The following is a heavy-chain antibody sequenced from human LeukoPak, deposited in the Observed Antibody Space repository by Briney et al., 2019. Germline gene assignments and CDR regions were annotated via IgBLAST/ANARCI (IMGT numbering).Heavy chain of an antibody. CDR1: GFTFSSYD. Sequence: PGGSLRLSCAASGFTFSSYDLNWVRQAPGKGLEWVSYISGSSNTISYADSVKGRFTISRDNAKNSLYLQMNSLRAEDTAVYYCARRHLDSAGRTIDYWGQGTLVTVSS. CDR2: ISGSSNTI. CDR3: ARRHLDSAGRTIDY. J-gene: IGHJ4*02. D-gene: IGHD3-9*01. V-gene: IGHV3-48*01.